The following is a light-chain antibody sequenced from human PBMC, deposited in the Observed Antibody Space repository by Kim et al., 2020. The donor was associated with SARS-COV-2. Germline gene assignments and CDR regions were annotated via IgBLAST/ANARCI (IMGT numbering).Light chain of an antibody. V-gene: IGKV1-17*01. CDR1: QDIGNG. CDR3: LKNNTYPIT. J-gene: IGKJ5*01. Sequence: ASLGDRVTITCRASQDIGNGLGWFQQNPGRAPKRLFYGASILQSGVPSRFSGSGSGTEFILTISSLQPEVFATNFCLKNNTYPITSGQGTRLEI. CDR2: GAS.